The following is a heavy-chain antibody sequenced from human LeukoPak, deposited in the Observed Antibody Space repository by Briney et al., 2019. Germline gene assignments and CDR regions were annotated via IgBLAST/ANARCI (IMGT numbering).Heavy chain of an antibody. CDR2: ITHSGSA. CDR1: GGSFSGYY. CDR3: ARYYDVLTGYYTFDY. Sequence: SETLSLTCAVYGGSFSGYYWSWIRQPPGKGLEWIGEITHSGSANSNPTLKSRVTISEDISKNRFSLKLSSVTAADTAVYYCARYYDVLTGYYTFDYWGQGTLVTVSS. D-gene: IGHD3-9*01. V-gene: IGHV4-34*01. J-gene: IGHJ4*02.